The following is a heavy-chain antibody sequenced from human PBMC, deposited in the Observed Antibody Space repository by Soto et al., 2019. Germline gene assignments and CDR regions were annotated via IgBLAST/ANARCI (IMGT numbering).Heavy chain of an antibody. CDR3: AKEGSPDYYDSSGYYRW. J-gene: IGHJ4*02. D-gene: IGHD3-22*01. Sequence: PGGSLRLSCAASGFTFSSYAMSWVRQAPVKGLEWVSAISGSGGSTYYADSVKGRFTISRDNSKNTLYLQMNSLRAEDTAVYYCAKEGSPDYYDSSGYYRWWGQGTLVTVSS. V-gene: IGHV3-23*01. CDR2: ISGSGGST. CDR1: GFTFSSYA.